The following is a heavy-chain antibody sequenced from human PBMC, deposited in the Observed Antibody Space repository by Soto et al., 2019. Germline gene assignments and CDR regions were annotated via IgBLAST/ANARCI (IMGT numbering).Heavy chain of an antibody. CDR2: INHSGST. D-gene: IGHD1-7*01. CDR3: ARRTYYYYGMDV. CDR1: GGSFSGYY. J-gene: IGHJ6*02. V-gene: IGHV4-34*01. Sequence: PSETLSLTCAVYGGSFSGYYWSWIRQPPGKGLEWIGEINHSGSTNYNPSLKSRVTISVDTSKNQFSLKLSSVTAADTAVYYCARRTYYYYGMDVWGQGTTVTVS.